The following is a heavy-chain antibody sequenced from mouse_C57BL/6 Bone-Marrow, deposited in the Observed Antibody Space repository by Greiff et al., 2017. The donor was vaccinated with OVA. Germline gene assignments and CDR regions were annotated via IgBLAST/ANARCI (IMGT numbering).Heavy chain of an antibody. D-gene: IGHD1-1*01. CDR3: AGTYGSAFAY. CDR2: IYPGDGDT. Sequence: VQLQQSGPELVKPGASVKISCKASGYAFSSSWMNWVKQRPGKGLEWIGRIYPGDGDTNYNGKFKGKATLTADKSSSTAYMQLSSLTSEDSAVYFCAGTYGSAFAYWGQGTLVTVSA. V-gene: IGHV1-82*01. J-gene: IGHJ3*01. CDR1: GYAFSSSW.